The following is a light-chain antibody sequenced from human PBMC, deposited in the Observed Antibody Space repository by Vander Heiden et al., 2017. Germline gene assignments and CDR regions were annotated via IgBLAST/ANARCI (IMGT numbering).Light chain of an antibody. CDR1: ENVFQY. J-gene: IGKJ3*01. CDR2: DAS. V-gene: IGKV1-39*01. CDR3: QQSFTSPRT. Sequence: DIQMTQSPSPLSASVGDTISITCRTSENVFQYLHWYQQRPERPPKLLVYDASTLQSGVPTRFSGGGSGTEYTLTVTGLQPEDFATCYCQQSFTSPRTFGPGTKVDV.